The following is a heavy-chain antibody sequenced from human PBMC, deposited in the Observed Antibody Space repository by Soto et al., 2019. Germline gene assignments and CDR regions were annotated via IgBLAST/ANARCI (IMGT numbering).Heavy chain of an antibody. V-gene: IGHV5-51*01. Sequence: GESLKISCKASGYTFTNYWIAWVRQMSGKGLEWVGVIYPDDAGTTYGPTFQGQVTISADKSLNTAYLQWSSLEVSDTAMYFCARSIYGTGGYYSDYWGQGTPVTVSS. J-gene: IGHJ4*02. CDR2: IYPDDAGT. CDR1: GYTFTNYW. D-gene: IGHD3-10*01. CDR3: ARSIYGTGGYYSDY.